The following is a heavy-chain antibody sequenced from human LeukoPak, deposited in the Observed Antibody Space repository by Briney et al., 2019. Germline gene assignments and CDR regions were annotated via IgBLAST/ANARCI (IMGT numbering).Heavy chain of an antibody. CDR3: ARGTSTIFGVVLYY. V-gene: IGHV4-30-4*08. D-gene: IGHD3-3*01. J-gene: IGHJ4*02. CDR1: GGSISSGDYY. Sequence: SETLFLTCTVSGGSISSGDYYWSWIRQPPGKGLEWIGYIYYSGSTYYNPSLKSRVTISVDTSKNQFSLKLSSVTAADTAVYYCARGTSTIFGVVLYYWGQGTLVTVSS. CDR2: IYYSGST.